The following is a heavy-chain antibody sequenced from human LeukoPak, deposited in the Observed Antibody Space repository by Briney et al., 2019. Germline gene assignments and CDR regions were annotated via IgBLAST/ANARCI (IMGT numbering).Heavy chain of an antibody. CDR2: ISHSGST. CDR3: ARGKPAFDY. CDR1: GGSYSGYY. V-gene: IGHV4-34*01. Sequence: PSETLSLTCAVYGGSYSGYYWSWIRQPPGKGLEWIGEISHSGSTNYNPSLKSRVTISVDTSKNQFSLKLSSVTAADTAVYYCARGKPAFDYWGQGTLVTVSS. J-gene: IGHJ4*02.